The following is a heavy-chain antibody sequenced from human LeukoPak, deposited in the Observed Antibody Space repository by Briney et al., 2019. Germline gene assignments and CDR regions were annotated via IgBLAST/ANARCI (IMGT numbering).Heavy chain of an antibody. D-gene: IGHD5-12*01. CDR2: ISSSRTTV. J-gene: IGHJ4*02. Sequence: PGGSLRLSFAVSGFTFSNSGLHWVRQAPGKVLDWLSYISSSRTTVYSADSVKGRFTISRDNAKNSLYLQMNSLRDEDTAVYFCARDSATAFDYWGQGTLVTVSS. CDR3: ARDSATAFDY. CDR1: GFTFSNSG. V-gene: IGHV3-48*02.